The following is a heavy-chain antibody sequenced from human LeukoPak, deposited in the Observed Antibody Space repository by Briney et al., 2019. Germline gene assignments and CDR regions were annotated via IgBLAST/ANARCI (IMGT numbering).Heavy chain of an antibody. CDR2: ISYDGTNK. CDR3: VRPSIGYSYAFDV. J-gene: IGHJ3*01. Sequence: GRSLRLSCAASGFTFSSSAMHWVRQAPGKGLEWVAVISYDGTNKYYADSVWGRFTISRDNSKNTVYLQMNSLRREDTAIYYCVRPSIGYSYAFDVWGQGTVVTVSS. V-gene: IGHV3-30*04. D-gene: IGHD2-2*03. CDR1: GFTFSSSA.